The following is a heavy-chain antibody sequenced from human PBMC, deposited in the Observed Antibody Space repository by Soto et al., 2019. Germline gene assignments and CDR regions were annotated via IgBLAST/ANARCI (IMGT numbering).Heavy chain of an antibody. V-gene: IGHV1-69*12. CDR3: WGSFLGASYYYGMDV. CDR1: GGTFSSYA. CDR2: IIPIFGSA. J-gene: IGHJ6*02. Sequence: QVQLVQSGAEVKKPGSSVKVSCKASGGTFSSYAISWVRQAPGQGLEWMGGIIPIFGSADYAQKFQGRVTITADESTSTAYMELSSLRTEDTAVYYCWGSFLGASYYYGMDVWGQGTTVTVSS. D-gene: IGHD3-16*01.